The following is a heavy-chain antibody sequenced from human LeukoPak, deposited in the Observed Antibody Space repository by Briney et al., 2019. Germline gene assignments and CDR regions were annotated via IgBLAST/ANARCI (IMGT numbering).Heavy chain of an antibody. CDR3: ATYRQVLLPFES. CDR2: IFPSGGEI. D-gene: IGHD2-8*02. CDR1: GFTFNTFA. J-gene: IGHJ4*02. Sequence: GGSLRLSCAASGFTFNTFAMIWVRQPPGKGLEWVSSIFPSGGEIHYADSVRGRFTISRDNSKSTLSLQMNSLRAEDTAIYYCATYRQVLLPFESWGQGTLVTVSS. V-gene: IGHV3-23*01.